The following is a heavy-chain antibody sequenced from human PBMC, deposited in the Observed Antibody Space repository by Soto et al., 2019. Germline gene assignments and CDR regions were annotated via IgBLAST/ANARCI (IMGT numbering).Heavy chain of an antibody. CDR2: IIPIFGST. CDR1: GGTFSSYA. V-gene: IGHV1-69*05. CDR3: ARAELTAMERYYYGMDV. Sequence: GASVKVSCKASGGTFSSYAISWVRQAPGQGLEWMGGIIPIFGSTSYAQKFQGRVTMTRDTSTSTVYMELSSLRSEDTAVYYCARAELTAMERYYYGMDVWGQGTTVTVSS. J-gene: IGHJ6*02. D-gene: IGHD1-1*01.